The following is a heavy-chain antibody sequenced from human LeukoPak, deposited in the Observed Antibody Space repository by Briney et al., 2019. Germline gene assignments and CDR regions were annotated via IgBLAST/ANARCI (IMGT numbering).Heavy chain of an antibody. V-gene: IGHV1-69*04. CDR1: GGSFNSYV. CDR3: ARGAVAGTDY. D-gene: IGHD6-19*01. J-gene: IGHJ4*02. Sequence: GASVKVSCKASGGSFNSYVITWVRQAPGQGLEWMGRIIPILNVANFAQKFQGRVTMTRDTSTSTVYMEVSSLRSEDTAVYYCARGAVAGTDYWGQGALVTVSS. CDR2: IIPILNVA.